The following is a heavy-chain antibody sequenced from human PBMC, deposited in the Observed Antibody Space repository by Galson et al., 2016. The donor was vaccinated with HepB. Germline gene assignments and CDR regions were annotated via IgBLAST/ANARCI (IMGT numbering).Heavy chain of an antibody. CDR3: ARKELYYYYYGMDV. D-gene: IGHD1-7*01. J-gene: IGHJ6*02. CDR2: ISYDGSNK. CDR1: GFTLSSYA. Sequence: SLSLSCAASGFTLSSYAMHWVRQAPCKGLEWVAVISYDGSNKYYAASVKGRFTINRDNSKNMLYLQMHSLTTEYTAVYYCARKELYYYYYGMDVWGRGTTVTVSS. V-gene: IGHV3-30-3*01.